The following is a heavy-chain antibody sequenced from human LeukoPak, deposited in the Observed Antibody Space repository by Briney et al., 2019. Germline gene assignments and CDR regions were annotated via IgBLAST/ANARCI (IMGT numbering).Heavy chain of an antibody. CDR1: GFTFSSYS. J-gene: IGHJ4*02. V-gene: IGHV3-21*01. CDR3: ARFPYGSGSYYNPTPSY. CDR2: ISGSGGST. D-gene: IGHD3-10*01. Sequence: GGSLRLSCAASGFTFSSYSMNWVRQAPGKGLEWVSAISGSGGSTYYADSVKGRFTISRDNAKNSLYLQMNSLRAEDTAVYYCARFPYGSGSYYNPTPSYWGQGTLVTVSS.